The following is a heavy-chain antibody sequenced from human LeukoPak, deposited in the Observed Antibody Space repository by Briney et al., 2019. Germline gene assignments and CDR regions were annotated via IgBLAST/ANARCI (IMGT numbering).Heavy chain of an antibody. Sequence: GASVKVSCKASGYTLTNYAIHWVRQAPGQRLEWMGWFNSDTGNTEYSQKFQGRVTISRDTSANTAYMELNRLRPEDTAVYYCARGRKAVAGVFDYWGQGTLVTVSS. D-gene: IGHD6-19*01. CDR3: ARGRKAVAGVFDY. V-gene: IGHV1-3*01. CDR1: GYTLTNYA. J-gene: IGHJ4*02. CDR2: FNSDTGNT.